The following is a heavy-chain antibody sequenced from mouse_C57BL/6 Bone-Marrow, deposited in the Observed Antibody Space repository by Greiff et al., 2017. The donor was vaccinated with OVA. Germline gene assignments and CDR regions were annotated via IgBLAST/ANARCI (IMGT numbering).Heavy chain of an antibody. Sequence: EVQLVESGGGLVKPGGSLKLSCAASGFTFSDYGMHWVRQAPEKGLEWVAYISSGSSTFFYADTVKGRFTISRDNAKNTLYLQRSRLKSEDTAMYYCARHGVLRSFAYWGQGTLVTVSA. D-gene: IGHD1-1*01. J-gene: IGHJ3*01. V-gene: IGHV5-17*03. CDR3: ARHGVLRSFAY. CDR1: GFTFSDYG. CDR2: ISSGSSTF.